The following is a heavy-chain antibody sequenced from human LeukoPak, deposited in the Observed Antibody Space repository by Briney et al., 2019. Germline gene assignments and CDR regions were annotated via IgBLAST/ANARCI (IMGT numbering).Heavy chain of an antibody. D-gene: IGHD3-22*01. J-gene: IGHJ1*01. V-gene: IGHV4-38-2*02. Sequence: KPSETLSLTCTASGYSISSGYYWGWIRQPPGKGLEWIGSIYHSGSTYYNPSLKSRVTISVDTSKNQFSLKLSSVTAADTAVYYCARDHYYDSSGYIPPNGFQHWGQGTLVTVSS. CDR3: ARDHYYDSSGYIPPNGFQH. CDR1: GYSISSGYY. CDR2: IYHSGST.